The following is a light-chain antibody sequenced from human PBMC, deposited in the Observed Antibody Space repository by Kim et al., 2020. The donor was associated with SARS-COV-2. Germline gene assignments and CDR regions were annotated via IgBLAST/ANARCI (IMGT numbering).Light chain of an antibody. CDR1: QIVTTD. Sequence: SPVQRATLPCGASQIVTTDLAWSQKKVGQAPRLLIIGDSSRPPVTPARFSGGGSGTAFTPTISVLHPEDLPVYSCRHYKTWPPITFCEGTRLEIK. CDR2: GDS. CDR3: RHYKTWPPIT. J-gene: IGKJ5*01. V-gene: IGKV3-15*01.